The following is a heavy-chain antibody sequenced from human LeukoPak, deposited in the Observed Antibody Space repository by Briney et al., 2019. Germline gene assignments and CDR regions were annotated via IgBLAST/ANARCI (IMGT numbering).Heavy chain of an antibody. D-gene: IGHD2-15*01. J-gene: IGHJ4*02. CDR2: ISTDGYTT. V-gene: IGHV3-74*01. Sequence: GGSLRLPCAASGLAFSAYKMHWVRQAPRKGLVWVSRISTDGYTTDYADFVQGRFTASRDNTKNTWSLEMNSLRGEDTAVYYCVVGGSPGYWGQGTLVTVSS. CDR3: VVGGSPGY. CDR1: GLAFSAYK.